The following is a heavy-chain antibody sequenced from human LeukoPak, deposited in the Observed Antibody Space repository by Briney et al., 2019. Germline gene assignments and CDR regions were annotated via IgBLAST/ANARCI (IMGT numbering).Heavy chain of an antibody. CDR3: ARDGLYYYGSGSYQNY. V-gene: IGHV3-7*01. Sequence: PGGSLRLSCAASGFTFSSYWMSWVRQAPGKGLEWVANIKQDGSEKYYVDSVKGRFTISRDNAKNSLYPQMNSLRAEDTAVYYCARDGLYYYGSGSYQNYWGQGTLVTVSS. CDR2: IKQDGSEK. CDR1: GFTFSSYW. D-gene: IGHD3-10*01. J-gene: IGHJ4*02.